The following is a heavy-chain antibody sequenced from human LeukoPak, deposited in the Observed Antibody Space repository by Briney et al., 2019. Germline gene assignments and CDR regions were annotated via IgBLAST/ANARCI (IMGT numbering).Heavy chain of an antibody. CDR1: GFTFDDYA. Sequence: GGSLRLSCAASGFTFDDYAMHWVRQAPGKGLEWVSGISWNSGSIGYADSVKGRFTISRDNAKNSLYLQMNSLRAEDTALYYCAKDISGGYSSSWFKDFYYCYYGMDVWGQGTTVTVSS. D-gene: IGHD6-13*01. CDR3: AKDISGGYSSSWFKDFYYCYYGMDV. CDR2: ISWNSGSI. V-gene: IGHV3-9*01. J-gene: IGHJ6*02.